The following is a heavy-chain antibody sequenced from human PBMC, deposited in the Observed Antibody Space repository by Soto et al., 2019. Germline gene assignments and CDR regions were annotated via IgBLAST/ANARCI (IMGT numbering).Heavy chain of an antibody. J-gene: IGHJ6*02. D-gene: IGHD1-7*01. V-gene: IGHV3-30*18. CDR3: AKDTRLGGTYYGMDV. Sequence: PGGSLRLSCAASGFTFSSYGMHWVRQAPGKGLEWVAVISYDGSNKYYADSVKGRFTISRDNSKNTLYLQMNSLRAEDTAVYYCAKDTRLGGTYYGMDVWGQGTTVTVSS. CDR2: ISYDGSNK. CDR1: GFTFSSYG.